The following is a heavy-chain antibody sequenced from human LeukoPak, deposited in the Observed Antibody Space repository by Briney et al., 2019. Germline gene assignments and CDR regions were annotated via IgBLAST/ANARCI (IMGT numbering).Heavy chain of an antibody. CDR3: ARDRDEYYYDISFDY. Sequence: SETLSLTCAVYGGSFSGYYWSWIRQPPGKGLEWIGEINHSGSTNYNPSLKSRVTISVDTSKNQFSLKLSSVTAADTAVYYCARDRDEYYYDISFDYWGQGTLVTVSS. J-gene: IGHJ4*02. V-gene: IGHV4-34*01. CDR2: INHSGST. CDR1: GGSFSGYY. D-gene: IGHD3-22*01.